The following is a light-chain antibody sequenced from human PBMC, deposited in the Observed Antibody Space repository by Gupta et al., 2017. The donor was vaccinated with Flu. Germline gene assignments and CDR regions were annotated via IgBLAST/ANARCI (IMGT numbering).Light chain of an antibody. J-gene: IGLJ1*01. V-gene: IGLV2-8*01. Sequence: APKLMIYEVSRRPSGVPERFSASNSGSTATLTVSGLQAEDEADYYCHSYEDGSEVFGTGTKVTVL. CDR2: EVS. CDR3: HSYEDGSEV.